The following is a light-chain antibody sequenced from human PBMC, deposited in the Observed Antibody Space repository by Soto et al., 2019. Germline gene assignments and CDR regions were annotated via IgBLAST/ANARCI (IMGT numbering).Light chain of an antibody. CDR3: QVWDSISDHPV. Sequence: SYELTQRPSVSAAPGQTARITCGGNDIETKSVHWYQQKPGQAPVLVVYDDHDRPSGIPERFSGSNSGNTATLTIRWVEAGDEADYYCQVWDSISDHPVFGGGTKLTVL. J-gene: IGLJ2*01. CDR2: DDH. V-gene: IGLV3-21*02. CDR1: DIETKS.